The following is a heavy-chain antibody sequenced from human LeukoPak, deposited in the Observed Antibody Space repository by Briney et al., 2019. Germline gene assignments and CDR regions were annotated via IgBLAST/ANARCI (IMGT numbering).Heavy chain of an antibody. J-gene: IGHJ4*02. D-gene: IGHD6-19*01. CDR3: ARFYSSGWSFDY. CDR1: GYTFTGYY. V-gene: IGHV1-2*02. Sequence: GASVKVSFKASGYTFTGYYMHWVRQAPGQGLEWMGWINPNSGGTNYAQKFQGRVTMTRDTSISTAYMELSSLRSEDTAVYYCARFYSSGWSFDYWGQGTLVTVSS. CDR2: INPNSGGT.